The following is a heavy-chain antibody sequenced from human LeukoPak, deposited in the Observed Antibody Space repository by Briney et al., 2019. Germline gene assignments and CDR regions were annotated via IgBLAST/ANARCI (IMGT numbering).Heavy chain of an antibody. Sequence: GSLRLPCAASGFTFSSYSMNWVRQTPGKGLEWVSYIRGSGSTMYYAGSVKGRFTISRDNAKNSLYLQMNSLSAEDTAVYYCARMNYVSSGWGAPFDYWGQGTLVTVSS. J-gene: IGHJ4*02. V-gene: IGHV3-48*04. CDR3: ARMNYVSSGWGAPFDY. D-gene: IGHD1-7*01. CDR2: IRGSGSTM. CDR1: GFTFSSYS.